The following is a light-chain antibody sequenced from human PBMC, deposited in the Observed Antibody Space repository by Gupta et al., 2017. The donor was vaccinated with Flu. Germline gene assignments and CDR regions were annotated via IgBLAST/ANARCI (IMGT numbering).Light chain of an antibody. CDR1: NRGSET. J-gene: IGLJ3*02. Sequence: GQTANIACGGDNRGSETVHWYQQKPGKAPVRGREDEDFRPSGIPERFSGSNSGTTATLAISRVEAGDEADYEGQVWDNSTGHELFGGGTILTVL. CDR2: DED. V-gene: IGLV3-21*02. CDR3: QVWDNSTGHEL.